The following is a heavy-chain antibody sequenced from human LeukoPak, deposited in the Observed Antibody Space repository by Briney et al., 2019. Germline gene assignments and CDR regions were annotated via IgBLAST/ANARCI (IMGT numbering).Heavy chain of an antibody. J-gene: IGHJ4*02. V-gene: IGHV4-61*01. CDR2: IDYNGRT. D-gene: IGHD6-19*01. CDR3: AWGSGWLTDH. CDR1: GGSISSVTYF. Sequence: SETLSLTCTVSGGSISSVTYFLNWIRQPPGKGLEWIGYIDYNGRTNYNPSLKSRATISGDTSKNQFPLKVSSVTAADTAVYFCAWGSGWLTDHWGQGTLVTVSS.